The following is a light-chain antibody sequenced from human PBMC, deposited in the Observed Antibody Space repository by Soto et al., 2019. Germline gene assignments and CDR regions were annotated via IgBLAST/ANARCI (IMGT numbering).Light chain of an antibody. J-gene: IGLJ1*01. V-gene: IGLV2-14*01. CDR2: EVS. CDR3: TSYTSGTDV. Sequence: QSALTQPASVSGSPGQSITISCTGTSSDVGSYNYVSWYQQHPGKAPKLMIFEVSNRPSGVSNRFSGSKSGNTASLTISGLQAEDEADYYCTSYTSGTDVFGTGTKLTVL. CDR1: SSDVGSYNY.